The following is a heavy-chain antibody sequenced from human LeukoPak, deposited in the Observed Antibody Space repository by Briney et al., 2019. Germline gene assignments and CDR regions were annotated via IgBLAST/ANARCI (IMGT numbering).Heavy chain of an antibody. J-gene: IGHJ4*02. Sequence: AASVNVSCKASGYTFTGYYMHWVRQAPGQGLEWMGWINPNSGGTNYAQKFQGRVTMTRDTSISTAYMELSRLRSDDTAVYYCARGTLNYYGSGNYPFGYWGQGTLVTVSS. V-gene: IGHV1-2*02. D-gene: IGHD3-10*01. CDR3: ARGTLNYYGSGNYPFGY. CDR1: GYTFTGYY. CDR2: INPNSGGT.